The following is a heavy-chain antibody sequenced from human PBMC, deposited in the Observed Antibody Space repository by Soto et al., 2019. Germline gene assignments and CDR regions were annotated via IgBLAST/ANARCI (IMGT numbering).Heavy chain of an antibody. CDR2: IKGDGSER. Sequence: EVQLVESGGGLVQPGGSLRLSCAASGFTFSSYWMSWVRQAPGKGLVWVANIKGDGSERHYVDSVKGRFIISRDNAKNTLYLQMNSLRAEDTAVYYCARDVWVRGIGRGMDVWGQGTTVTVSS. V-gene: IGHV3-7*01. CDR1: GFTFSSYW. CDR3: ARDVWVRGIGRGMDV. J-gene: IGHJ6*02. D-gene: IGHD3-10*01.